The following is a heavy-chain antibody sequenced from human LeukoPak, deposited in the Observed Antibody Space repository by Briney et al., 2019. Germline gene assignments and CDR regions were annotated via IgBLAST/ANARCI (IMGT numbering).Heavy chain of an antibody. Sequence: LAGGSLRLSCAASGFTFSGSAMHWVRQASGKGLEWVGRIRSKANSYATAYAASVKGRFTISRDDSKNTAYLQMNSLKTEDTAVYYCTRPTPGTCDYWGQGTLVTVSS. D-gene: IGHD1-1*01. CDR2: IRSKANSYAT. CDR1: GFTFSGSA. CDR3: TRPTPGTCDY. V-gene: IGHV3-73*01. J-gene: IGHJ4*02.